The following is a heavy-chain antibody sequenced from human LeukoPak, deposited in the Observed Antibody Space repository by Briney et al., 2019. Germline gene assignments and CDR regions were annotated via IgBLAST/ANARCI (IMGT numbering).Heavy chain of an antibody. CDR3: ARSSPHCSSTSWCNDAFEI. CDR2: ISSSSSCI. J-gene: IGHJ3*02. Sequence: GGSLRLSCAAAGFTFSSYSRNWVRQAPGKGLEWVSSISSSSSCIYYAESVKGRFTISRDNAKNSLYLQMNSLRAEDTAVYYCARSSPHCSSTSWCNDAFEIWGEGAMVTVSS. V-gene: IGHV3-21*01. CDR1: GFTFSSYS. D-gene: IGHD2-2*01.